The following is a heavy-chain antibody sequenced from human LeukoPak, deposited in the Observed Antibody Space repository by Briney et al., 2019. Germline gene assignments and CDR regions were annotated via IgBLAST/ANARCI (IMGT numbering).Heavy chain of an antibody. D-gene: IGHD6-25*01. CDR2: IYPGDSDT. Sequence: GESLKISCKGSGYSFTSYWIGWVRQMPGKGLEWMGIIYPGDSDTRYSPSFQGQVTISADKSSGTAYLQWSSLKASGTAMYYCARRRYRSGSGVEFDPWGQGTLVTVSS. V-gene: IGHV5-51*01. CDR3: ARRRYRSGSGVEFDP. CDR1: GYSFTSYW. J-gene: IGHJ5*02.